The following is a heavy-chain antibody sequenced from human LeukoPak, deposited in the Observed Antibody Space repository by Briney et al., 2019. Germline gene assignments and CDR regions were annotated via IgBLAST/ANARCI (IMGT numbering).Heavy chain of an antibody. V-gene: IGHV1-46*01. CDR3: ARVGVAQLWFGDFDY. D-gene: IGHD3-10*01. CDR2: INPSGGST. Sequence: GASVKVSCKASGYTFTSYYMHWVRQAPGQGLEWMGIINPSGGSTSYAQKFQGRVTMTRDTSTSTVYMELSSLRSEDTAVYYCARVGVAQLWFGDFDYWGQGTLVTVSS. CDR1: GYTFTSYY. J-gene: IGHJ4*02.